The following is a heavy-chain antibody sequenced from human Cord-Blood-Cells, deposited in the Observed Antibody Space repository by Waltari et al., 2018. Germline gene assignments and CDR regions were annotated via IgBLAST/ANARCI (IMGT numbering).Heavy chain of an antibody. J-gene: IGHJ3*02. D-gene: IGHD6-6*01. CDR1: GGSISSGGYY. CDR2: SYYSGRT. V-gene: IGHV4-31*03. Sequence: QVQLQESGPGLVKPSQTLSLTCTVSGGSISSGGYYWSWIRQHPGKGLEWIGYSYYSGRTYYNPSLKSRVTIAVDTSKNKFSLKLSSVTAADTAVYYCARVHTARGAFDIWGQGTMVTVSS. CDR3: ARVHTARGAFDI.